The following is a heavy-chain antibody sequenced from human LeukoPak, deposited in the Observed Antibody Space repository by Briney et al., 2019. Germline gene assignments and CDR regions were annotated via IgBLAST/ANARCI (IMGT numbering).Heavy chain of an antibody. D-gene: IGHD2-21*02. CDR2: IWYDGSNK. J-gene: IGHJ4*02. V-gene: IGHV3-33*08. CDR1: GFTFTGFF. CDR3: ARDAYCGGDCYPGY. Sequence: GGSLRLSCAASGFTFTGFFMSWLRQAPGKGLEWVAVIWYDGSNKYYADSVKGRFTISRDNSKNTLYLQMNSLRAEDTAVYYCARDAYCGGDCYPGYWGQGTLVTVSS.